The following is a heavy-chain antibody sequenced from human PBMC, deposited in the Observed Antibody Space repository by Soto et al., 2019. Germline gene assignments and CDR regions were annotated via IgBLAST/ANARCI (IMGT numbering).Heavy chain of an antibody. V-gene: IGHV1-46*01. CDR2: INPSGGST. CDR1: GYTFTSYY. J-gene: IGHJ4*02. Sequence: ASVKVSCKASGYTFTSYYMHWVRQAPGQGLEWMGIINPSGGSTSYAQKFQGRVTMTRDTSTSTVYMELSSLRSEATAVYYCALNHRSGYDLDYWGQGTLVTVSS. D-gene: IGHD5-12*01. CDR3: ALNHRSGYDLDY.